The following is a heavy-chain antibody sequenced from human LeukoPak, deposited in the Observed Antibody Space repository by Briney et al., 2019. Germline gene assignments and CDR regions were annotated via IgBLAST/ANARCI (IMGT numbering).Heavy chain of an antibody. CDR2: FHPNGGGT. V-gene: IGHV1-2*04. CDR3: ARARYSSGWFPYYYYGMDV. CDR1: GYTFSGYY. J-gene: IGHJ6*02. Sequence: ASVKVSCKASGYTFSGYYMHWVRQAPGRGLEWMGWFHPNGGGTNYAQKFQGWVTMTRDTSISTAYMELSRLRSDDTAVYYCARARYSSGWFPYYYYGMDVWGQGTTVTVSS. D-gene: IGHD6-19*01.